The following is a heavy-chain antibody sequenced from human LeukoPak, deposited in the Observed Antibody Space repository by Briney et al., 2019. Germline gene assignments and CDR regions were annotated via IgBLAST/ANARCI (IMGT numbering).Heavy chain of an antibody. V-gene: IGHV4-34*01. CDR1: GGSFSGYY. CDR3: ARGPPFDY. CDR2: INHSGST. J-gene: IGHJ4*02. Sequence: SETLSLTCAVYGGSFSGYYWSWIRQPPGKGLEWIGEINHSGSTNYNPSLKRRVTISVDTSKNQFSLKLSSVTAADTAVYYCARGPPFDYWGQGTLVTVSS.